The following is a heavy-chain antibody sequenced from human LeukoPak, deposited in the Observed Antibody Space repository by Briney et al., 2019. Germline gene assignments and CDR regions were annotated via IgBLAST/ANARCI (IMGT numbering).Heavy chain of an antibody. Sequence: ASVKVSRKASGYTFTDYYMHWVRQAPGQGLEWMGWIVTNNGATNYAQNFKGRVTMTRDTSVSTAYVEVSDLKSDDTAVYYCARGGPHHGFDIWAQGTMVTVSS. V-gene: IGHV1-2*02. CDR2: IVTNNGAT. CDR1: GYTFTDYY. J-gene: IGHJ3*02. CDR3: ARGGPHHGFDI.